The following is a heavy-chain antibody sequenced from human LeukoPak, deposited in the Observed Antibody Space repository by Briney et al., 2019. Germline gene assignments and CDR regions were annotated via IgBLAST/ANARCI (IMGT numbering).Heavy chain of an antibody. CDR2: IYSRST. CDR1: GGSISTFS. D-gene: IGHD6-19*01. CDR3: ARDTTVASGMQY. J-gene: IGHJ4*02. Sequence: SETLSLTCTVSGGSISTFSWTWIRQFPGKGLEWIGSIYSRSTNYNPSLKSRVAISVHTSKNQFSLRLNSVTTADTAVYYCARDTTVASGMQYWGQGTPVTVSS. V-gene: IGHV4-59*01.